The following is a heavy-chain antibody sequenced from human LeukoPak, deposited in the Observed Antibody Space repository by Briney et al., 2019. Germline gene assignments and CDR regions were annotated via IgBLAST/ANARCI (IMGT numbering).Heavy chain of an antibody. D-gene: IGHD3-22*01. CDR2: MNPNSGNT. J-gene: IGHJ5*02. Sequence: GASVKVSCKASGYTFTSYGINWVRQATGQGLEWMGWMNPNSGNTGYAQKFQGRVTMTRNTSISTAYMELSSLRSEDTAVYYCARGQPTYYYDSSGYYSWFDPWGQGTLVTVSS. CDR1: GYTFTSYG. V-gene: IGHV1-8*02. CDR3: ARGQPTYYYDSSGYYSWFDP.